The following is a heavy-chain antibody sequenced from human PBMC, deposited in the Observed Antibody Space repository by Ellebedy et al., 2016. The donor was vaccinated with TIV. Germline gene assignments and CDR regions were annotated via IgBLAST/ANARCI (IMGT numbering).Heavy chain of an antibody. CDR1: GGSISSSSYY. CDR3: ARVGDFWSGYYYYYMDV. D-gene: IGHD3-3*01. J-gene: IGHJ6*03. V-gene: IGHV4-39*07. CDR2: IYYSGST. Sequence: SETLSLTXTVSGGSISSSSYYWGWIRQPPGKGLEWIGSIYYSGSTNYNPSLKSRVTISVDTSKNQFSLKLSSVTAADTAVYYCARVGDFWSGYYYYYMDVWGKGTTVTVSS.